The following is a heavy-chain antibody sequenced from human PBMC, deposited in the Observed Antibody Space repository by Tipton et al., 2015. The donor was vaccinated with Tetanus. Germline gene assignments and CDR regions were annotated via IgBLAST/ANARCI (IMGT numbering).Heavy chain of an antibody. Sequence: QVQLVQSGAEVKKPGASVKVSCKASGYTFTSYYMHWVRQAPGQGLEWMGIINPSGGSTSYAQKFQGRVTMTRDTSTSTVYMELSSLRSEDTAVYYCARDPPSWDNSDAFDIWGQGTMVTVSS. CDR3: ARDPPSWDNSDAFDI. V-gene: IGHV1-46*01. CDR1: GYTFTSYY. CDR2: INPSGGST. D-gene: IGHD1/OR15-1a*01. J-gene: IGHJ3*02.